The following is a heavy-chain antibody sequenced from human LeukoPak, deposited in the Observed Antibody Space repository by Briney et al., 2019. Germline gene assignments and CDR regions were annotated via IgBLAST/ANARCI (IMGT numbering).Heavy chain of an antibody. CDR2: IYYSGST. D-gene: IGHD2-2*01. CDR1: GGSISSYY. Sequence: SETLSLTCTVSGGSISSYYWSWIRQPPGKGLEWIGYIYYSGSTNYNPSFKSRVTISVDTSKNQFSLKLSSVIAADTAVYYCARHLPLDCSSTSCYYMDVWGKGTTVTVSS. CDR3: ARHLPLDCSSTSCYYMDV. V-gene: IGHV4-59*08. J-gene: IGHJ6*03.